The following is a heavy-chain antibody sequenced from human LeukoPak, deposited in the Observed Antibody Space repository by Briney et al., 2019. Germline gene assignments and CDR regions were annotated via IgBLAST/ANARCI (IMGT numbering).Heavy chain of an antibody. CDR1: GGSISSSSYY. Sequence: SETLSLTCTVSGGSISSSSYYWDWIRQPPGKGLEWIGSFYYSGSTYYNPSLKSRVTISVDTSKNRFSLKLSSVTAADTAVYCCARHSSSWSIASGFDYWGQGTLVTVSS. CDR2: FYYSGST. D-gene: IGHD6-13*01. CDR3: ARHSSSWSIASGFDY. V-gene: IGHV4-39*01. J-gene: IGHJ4*02.